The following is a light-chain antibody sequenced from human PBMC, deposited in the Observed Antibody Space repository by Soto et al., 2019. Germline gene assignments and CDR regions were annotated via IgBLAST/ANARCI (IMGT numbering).Light chain of an antibody. V-gene: IGLV2-8*01. CDR1: SSDVGGYNY. CDR3: SSYAGSNNLL. Sequence: QSVLTQPPSASGSPGQSVTISCTGTSSDVGGYNYVSWYQQHPGKAPKLMIYEVNERPSGVPDRFSGSKSGNTASLTVSGLQAEDEADYYCSSYAGSNNLLFGGGTQLTVL. CDR2: EVN. J-gene: IGLJ2*01.